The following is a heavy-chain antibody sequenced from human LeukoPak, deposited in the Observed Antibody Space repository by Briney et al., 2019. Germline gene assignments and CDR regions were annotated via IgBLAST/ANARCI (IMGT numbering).Heavy chain of an antibody. CDR2: FDPEGGET. V-gene: IGHV1-24*01. CDR3: ATGLYDSSGYSTTSLGY. Sequence: ASVKVSCKVSGYTLTELSMHWVRQAPGKGLEWMGGFDPEGGETIYAQKFQGRVTMTEDTSTDTAYMELSSLRSEDTAVYYCATGLYDSSGYSTTSLGYWGQGTLVTVSS. D-gene: IGHD3-22*01. CDR1: GYTLTELS. J-gene: IGHJ4*02.